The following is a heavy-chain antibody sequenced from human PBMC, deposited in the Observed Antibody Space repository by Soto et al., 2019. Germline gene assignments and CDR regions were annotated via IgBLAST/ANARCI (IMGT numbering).Heavy chain of an antibody. CDR3: ARVNMTPDYYYYYYGMDV. CDR1: GFTFSSYA. J-gene: IGHJ6*02. Sequence: GGSLRLSCAASGFTFSSYAMHWVRQAPGKGLEWVAVISYDGSNKYYADSVKGRFTISRDNSKNTLYLQMNSLRAEDTAVYYCARVNMTPDYYYYYYGMDVWGQGTKVTVSS. D-gene: IGHD3-22*01. CDR2: ISYDGSNK. V-gene: IGHV3-30-3*01.